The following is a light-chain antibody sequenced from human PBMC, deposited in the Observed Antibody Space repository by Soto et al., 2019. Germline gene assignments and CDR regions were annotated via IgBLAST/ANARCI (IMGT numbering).Light chain of an antibody. J-gene: IGKJ2*01. CDR3: RQRSNWPGT. Sequence: EIVLTQSPATLSLSPGERATLSCRASQSVSSYLAWYQQKPGQAPRLLIYDASKSATGIPARFSGSGSGTDFTLTISSLEPEDVAVYYCRQRSNWPGTCGQGTKLEIK. CDR1: QSVSSY. V-gene: IGKV3-11*01. CDR2: DAS.